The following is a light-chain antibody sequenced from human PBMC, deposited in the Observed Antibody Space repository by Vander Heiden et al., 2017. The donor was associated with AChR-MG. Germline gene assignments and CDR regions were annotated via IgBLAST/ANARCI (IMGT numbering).Light chain of an antibody. Sequence: DIQMTQSPSTLSASVGDRVTITCRASQSISSWLAWYQQKPGTAPQLLIYKASSLESGVPSRFSGSGSGTEFTLTISSLQPDDFATYYCQQYNSYSTFGQGTKVEIK. CDR3: QQYNSYST. V-gene: IGKV1-5*03. CDR2: KAS. CDR1: QSISSW. J-gene: IGKJ1*01.